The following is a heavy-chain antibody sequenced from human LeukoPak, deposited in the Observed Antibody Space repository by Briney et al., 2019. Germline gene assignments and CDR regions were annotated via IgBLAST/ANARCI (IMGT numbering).Heavy chain of an antibody. J-gene: IGHJ3*02. CDR3: ARVNPNRNALDI. CDR2: INKDGSEE. CDR1: GFTLNSSL. D-gene: IGHD1-14*01. V-gene: IGHV3-7*01. Sequence: PGGSLRLSCAAPGFTLNSSLMSWVRQAPGRGLGWVANINKDGSEENYLESVKGRFTVSRDKATNSLYLQMNSLRGEATAVYYSARVNPNRNALDIWGQGTMVTISS.